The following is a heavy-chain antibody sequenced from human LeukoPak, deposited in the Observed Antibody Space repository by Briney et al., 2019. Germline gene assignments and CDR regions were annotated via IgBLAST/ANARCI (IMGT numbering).Heavy chain of an antibody. D-gene: IGHD3-22*01. V-gene: IGHV4-59*11. CDR3: ASVDDEGYSDS. CDR1: GGSISGHF. CDR2: IHYTGST. Sequence: SETLSLTCVVSGGSISGHFWSWIRRPPGKGLEWIGYIHYTGSTKYNPSLKSRLTISVDTSKNQFSLKLSSVTAADTAVYYCASVDDEGYSDSWGQGTLVTVSS. J-gene: IGHJ4*02.